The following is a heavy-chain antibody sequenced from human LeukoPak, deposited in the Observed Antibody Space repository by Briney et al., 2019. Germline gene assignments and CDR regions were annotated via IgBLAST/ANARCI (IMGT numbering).Heavy chain of an antibody. J-gene: IGHJ6*03. CDR1: GGSISSHY. D-gene: IGHD2-15*01. CDR2: ISNSGST. CDR3: GREALVGYYYMDV. V-gene: IGHV4-59*11. Sequence: SETLSLTCTVSGGSISSHYWTWIRQSPVKGLEWIGDISNSGSTSYNPSLKSRVTISIDTSKNQFSLKLSSVTAADTAVYYCGREALVGYYYMDVWGKGTTVTVSS.